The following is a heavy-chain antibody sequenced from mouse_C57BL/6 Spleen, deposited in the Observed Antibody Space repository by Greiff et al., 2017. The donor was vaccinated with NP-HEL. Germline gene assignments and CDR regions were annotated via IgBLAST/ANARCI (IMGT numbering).Heavy chain of an antibody. Sequence: VQRVESGAELARPGASVKLSCKASGYTFTSYGISWVKQRTGQGLEWIGEIYPRSGNTYYNEKFKGKATLTADKSSSTAYMELRSLTSEDSAVYFCARTTTVVHYAMDYWGQGTSVTVSS. D-gene: IGHD1-1*01. CDR2: IYPRSGNT. J-gene: IGHJ4*01. V-gene: IGHV1-81*01. CDR3: ARTTTVVHYAMDY. CDR1: GYTFTSYG.